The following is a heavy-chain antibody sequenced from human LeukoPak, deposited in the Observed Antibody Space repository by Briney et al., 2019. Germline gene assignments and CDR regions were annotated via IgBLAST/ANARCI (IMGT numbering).Heavy chain of an antibody. CDR2: ISGSGGST. Sequence: GRSLRLSCAASGFTFSSYGMSWVRQAPGKGLEWVSAISGSGGSTYYADSVKGRFTISRDNSKNTLYLQMNSLRAEDTAVYYCARARYCSSTSCYESFDPWGQGTLVTVSS. V-gene: IGHV3-23*01. D-gene: IGHD2-2*01. CDR1: GFTFSSYG. J-gene: IGHJ5*02. CDR3: ARARYCSSTSCYESFDP.